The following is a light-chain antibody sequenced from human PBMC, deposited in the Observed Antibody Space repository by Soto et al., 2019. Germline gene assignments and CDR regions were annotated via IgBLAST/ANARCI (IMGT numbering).Light chain of an antibody. Sequence: DIQMTQSPSSLSASVGDRVTITCRASQSISSYLNWYQQKPGKAPKLLIYAASSLQSGGPSRFSGSGSGPDFILTIRSLQPEDFATYFCLQGYSTPPAFGQGTKVESK. V-gene: IGKV1-39*01. CDR1: QSISSY. CDR2: AAS. CDR3: LQGYSTPPA. J-gene: IGKJ1*01.